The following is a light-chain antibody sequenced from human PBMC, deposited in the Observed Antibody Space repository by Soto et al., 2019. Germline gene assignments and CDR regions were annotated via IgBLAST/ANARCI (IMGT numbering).Light chain of an antibody. Sequence: VMTQSPATLSVSPGERATLSCRASQSVGSKLAWYQQKPDQAPRLLIYAASTRATGIPARFSGSGSGTDFTLTISSLQSEDFAVYYCQQYNNWWTFGQGTKVEIK. CDR3: QQYNNWWT. J-gene: IGKJ1*01. CDR2: AAS. V-gene: IGKV3-15*01. CDR1: QSVGSK.